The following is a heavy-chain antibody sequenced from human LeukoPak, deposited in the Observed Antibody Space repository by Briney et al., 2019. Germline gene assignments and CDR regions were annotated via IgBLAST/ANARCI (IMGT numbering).Heavy chain of an antibody. Sequence: PGGSLRLSCAASGIAVSSNYISWVRQAPGKGLEWVSVIYSGGSTYYADSVKGRFTISRDDSTNNLYLQMNSMRASDTAVYYFARGGGYNSGYLDYWGEGPLVGVSS. CDR3: ARGGGYNSGYLDY. D-gene: IGHD3-22*01. CDR1: GIAVSSNY. J-gene: IGHJ4*02. CDR2: IYSGGST. V-gene: IGHV3-53*01.